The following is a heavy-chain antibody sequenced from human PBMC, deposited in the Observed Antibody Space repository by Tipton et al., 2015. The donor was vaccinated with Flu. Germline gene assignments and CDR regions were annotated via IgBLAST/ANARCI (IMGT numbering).Heavy chain of an antibody. V-gene: IGHV4-61*02. CDR3: ARDPATDDYGLGSHFDGMDV. D-gene: IGHD3-10*01. J-gene: IGHJ6*02. Sequence: TLSLTCTVSGASISSGSFYWTWLRQPAGKGLEWIGRLYTAGGTTYNSSLKSRVTISLDTSKNQFSPKLSSVTAADTAVYYCARDPATDDYGLGSHFDGMDVWGQGTTVTVSS. CDR2: LYTAGGT. CDR1: GASISSGSFY.